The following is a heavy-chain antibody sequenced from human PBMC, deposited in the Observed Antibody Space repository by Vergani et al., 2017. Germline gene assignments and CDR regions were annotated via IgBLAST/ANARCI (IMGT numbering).Heavy chain of an antibody. Sequence: QVQLQESGPGLVKPSETLSLTCTVSGGSISSYYWSWIRQPPGKGLEWIGYIYYSGSPNYNPSLKSRVTISVETSKNQFSRKRSSVTAADTAVYYCAGSYGDYAIDYWGQGTLVTVSS. CDR3: AGSYGDYAIDY. J-gene: IGHJ4*02. CDR2: IYYSGSP. V-gene: IGHV4-59*01. CDR1: GGSISSYY. D-gene: IGHD4-17*01.